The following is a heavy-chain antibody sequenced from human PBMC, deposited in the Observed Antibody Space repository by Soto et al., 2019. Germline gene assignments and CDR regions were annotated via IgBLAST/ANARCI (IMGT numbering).Heavy chain of an antibody. V-gene: IGHV3-21*01. J-gene: IGHJ4*02. Sequence: EVQLVESGGGLVKPGGPLRLSCAASGFTFSSYSMNWVRQAPGKGLEWVSSISSSGSYIYYADSVKGRFTISRDNAKNSLYLQMNSLRAEDTAVYYCASRGYSMSHFDYWGQGTLVTVSS. CDR3: ASRGYSMSHFDY. CDR1: GFTFSSYS. D-gene: IGHD5-18*01. CDR2: ISSSGSYI.